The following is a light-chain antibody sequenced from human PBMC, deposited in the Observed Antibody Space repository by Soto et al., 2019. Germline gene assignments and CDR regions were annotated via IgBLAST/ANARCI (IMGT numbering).Light chain of an antibody. V-gene: IGKV3-15*01. CDR3: QQYNNWPPFT. CDR1: ESVRSN. J-gene: IGKJ3*01. Sequence: EIVLTQSPATLSVSPGERATLSCRANESVRSNLAWYQHKPGRAPRLLIYGASTRATGIPARFSASGSGTEFTLTISNLQSEDFAVYYCQQYNNWPPFTFGPGTKVDIK. CDR2: GAS.